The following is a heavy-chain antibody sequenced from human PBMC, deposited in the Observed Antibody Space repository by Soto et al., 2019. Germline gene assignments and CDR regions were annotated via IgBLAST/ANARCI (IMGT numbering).Heavy chain of an antibody. CDR2: ISSSSSYI. D-gene: IGHD3-10*01. CDR1: GFTFSSYS. Sequence: GGSLRLSCVVSGFTFSSYSMNWVRQAPGKGLEWFSSISSSSSYIYYADSVKGRFTISRDNAKNSLYLQMNSLRAEDTAVYYCARVHYGSGSYYFDYWGQGTLVTVSS. CDR3: ARVHYGSGSYYFDY. J-gene: IGHJ4*02. V-gene: IGHV3-21*01.